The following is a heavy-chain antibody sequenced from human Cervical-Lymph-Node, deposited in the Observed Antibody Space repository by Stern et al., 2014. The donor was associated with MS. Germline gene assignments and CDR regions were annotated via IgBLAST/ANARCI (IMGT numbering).Heavy chain of an antibody. Sequence: VQLLESGGGVVQPGRSLRLSCAASGFTFSRNGMHWVRQAPGKELEWVAVIWYDGSNDKYVDSVKGRFTISRDNSKNTLYLQMNSLRVEDTAVYYCVAYASGDNINHWGQGTLVTVSS. CDR2: IWYDGSND. CDR1: GFTFSRNG. CDR3: VAYASGDNINH. V-gene: IGHV3-33*03. J-gene: IGHJ5*02. D-gene: IGHD6-19*01.